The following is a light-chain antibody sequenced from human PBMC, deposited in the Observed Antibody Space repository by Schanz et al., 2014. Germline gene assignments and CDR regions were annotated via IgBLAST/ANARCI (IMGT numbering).Light chain of an antibody. V-gene: IGLV1-40*01. CDR3: QSYDSSLSGPVV. J-gene: IGLJ2*01. CDR1: SSNIGAGYD. CDR2: DNN. Sequence: QSVLTQPPSVSGAPGQRVTISCSGSSSNIGAGYDVHWYQQLPGTAPKLLIYDNNSRPSGVPDRFSGSKSGTSASLAITGLQAEDEADYYCQSYDSSLSGPVVFGGGTKLTVL.